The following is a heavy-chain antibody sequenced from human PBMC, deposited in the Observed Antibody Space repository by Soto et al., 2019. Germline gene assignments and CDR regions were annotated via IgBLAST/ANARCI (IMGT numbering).Heavy chain of an antibody. CDR1: GFTFSSYA. CDR2: ISYDGSNK. Sequence: GGSLRLSCAASGFTFSSYAMHWVRQAPGKGLEWVAVISYDGSNKYYADSVKGRFTISRDNSKNTLYLQMNSLRAEDTAVYYCASFDNWNRNRAFDIWGQGTMVTVSS. D-gene: IGHD1-20*01. J-gene: IGHJ3*02. CDR3: ASFDNWNRNRAFDI. V-gene: IGHV3-30-3*01.